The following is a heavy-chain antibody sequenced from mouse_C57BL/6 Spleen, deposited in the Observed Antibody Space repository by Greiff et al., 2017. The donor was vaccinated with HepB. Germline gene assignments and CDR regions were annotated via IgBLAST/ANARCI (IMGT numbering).Heavy chain of an antibody. CDR2: IHPNSGST. CDR1: GYTFTSYW. CDR3: ARQGVGPPGFDY. J-gene: IGHJ2*01. D-gene: IGHD4-1*01. Sequence: VQLQQPGAELVKPGASVKLSCKASGYTFTSYWMHWVKQRPGQGLEWIGMIHPNSGSTNYNEKFKSKATLTVDKSSSTAYMQLSSLTSEDSAVYYCARQGVGPPGFDYWGQGTTLTVSS. V-gene: IGHV1-64*01.